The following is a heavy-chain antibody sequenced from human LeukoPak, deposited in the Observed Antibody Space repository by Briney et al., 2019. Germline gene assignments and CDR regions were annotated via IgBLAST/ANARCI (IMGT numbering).Heavy chain of an antibody. V-gene: IGHV3-74*01. Sequence: PGGSLRLSCAASGFTFSSYWMHWVRQAPGKGLVWVSRINSDGSSTSYADSVKGRFTISRDNAKNTLYLQMNSLRAEDTAVYYCTSGLSVRRSNNTPVDYWGQGTLVTVSS. CDR1: GFTFSSYW. D-gene: IGHD1-1*01. CDR3: TSGLSVRRSNNTPVDY. J-gene: IGHJ4*02. CDR2: INSDGSST.